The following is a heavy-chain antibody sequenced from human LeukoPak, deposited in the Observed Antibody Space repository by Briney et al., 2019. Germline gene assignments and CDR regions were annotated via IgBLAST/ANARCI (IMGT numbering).Heavy chain of an antibody. V-gene: IGHV4-59*01. CDR2: IYYSGST. Sequence: SKTLSLTCTVSGGSISSYYWSWIRQPPGKGLEWIGYIYYSGSTNYNPSLKSRVTISVDTSKNQFSLKLSSVTAADTAVYYCAREAFNYVFDYWGQGTLVTVSS. J-gene: IGHJ4*02. CDR3: AREAFNYVFDY. D-gene: IGHD3-16*01. CDR1: GGSISSYY.